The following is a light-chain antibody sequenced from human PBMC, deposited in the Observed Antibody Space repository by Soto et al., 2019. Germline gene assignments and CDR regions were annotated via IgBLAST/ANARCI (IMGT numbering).Light chain of an antibody. J-gene: IGKJ5*01. CDR2: AAS. V-gene: IGKV3-20*01. Sequence: ESVLTQSPGTLSLSPGERATLSCRASQRVSSIHLAWYQHKPGQAPRLLIYAASSRATGSPDRFSGGGYGTDFTFPISRLVPEDFAVYYCQQYGYSPITLGHGTRLEIK. CDR3: QQYGYSPIT. CDR1: QRVSSIH.